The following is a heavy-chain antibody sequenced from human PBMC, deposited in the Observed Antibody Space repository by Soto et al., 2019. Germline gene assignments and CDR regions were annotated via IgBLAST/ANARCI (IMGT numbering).Heavy chain of an antibody. Sequence: QITLKESGPTLVKPTQTLTLTCTFSGFSFTTSGVGVGWIRQPPGKALECLALIYWNDDKRYSPSLQSRLTITKDPSKNQVVLTMTNMDPVDTATYYCAHRRGAFDIWGQGTMVTVSS. CDR2: IYWNDDK. CDR1: GFSFTTSGVG. J-gene: IGHJ3*02. CDR3: AHRRGAFDI. V-gene: IGHV2-5*01. D-gene: IGHD3-16*01.